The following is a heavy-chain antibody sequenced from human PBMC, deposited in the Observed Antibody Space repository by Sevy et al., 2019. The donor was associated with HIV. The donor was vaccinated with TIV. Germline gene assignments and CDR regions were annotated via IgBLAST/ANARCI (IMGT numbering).Heavy chain of an antibody. Sequence: ASVKVSCKASGYTFTSYGISWVRQAPGQGLEWMGWISAYNGNTNYAQKLQGRVTMTTDTSTSTAYMELRSLRSDDTAVYYCAGDRPGSLVGADYYYCGMDVWGQGTTVTVSS. CDR1: GYTFTSYG. V-gene: IGHV1-18*01. CDR3: AGDRPGSLVGADYYYCGMDV. J-gene: IGHJ6*02. CDR2: ISAYNGNT. D-gene: IGHD1-26*01.